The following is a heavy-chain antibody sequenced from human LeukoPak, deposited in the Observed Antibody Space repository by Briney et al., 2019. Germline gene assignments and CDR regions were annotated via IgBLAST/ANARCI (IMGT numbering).Heavy chain of an antibody. D-gene: IGHD3-22*01. J-gene: IGHJ4*02. Sequence: PSETLSLTCTVSGGSISSYYWSWIRQPPGKGLEWIGEINHGGSTNYNPSLKSRVTISVDTSKNQFSLKLSSVTAADTAVYYCARGPRYYYDSSGQTQTAPFDYWGQGTLVTVSS. CDR3: ARGPRYYYDSSGQTQTAPFDY. V-gene: IGHV4-34*01. CDR2: INHGGST. CDR1: GGSISSYY.